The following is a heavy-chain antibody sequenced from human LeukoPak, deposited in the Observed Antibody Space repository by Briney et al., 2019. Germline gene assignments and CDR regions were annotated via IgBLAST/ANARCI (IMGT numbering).Heavy chain of an antibody. V-gene: IGHV4-30-2*01. CDR3: AREGVDCSSTSCYARVFDY. CDR2: IYHSGST. Sequence: SQTLSLTCAVSGGSISSGGYSWSWIRQPPGKGLEWIGYIYHSGSTYYNPSLKSRVTISVDRSKNQFSLKLSSVTAADTAVYYCAREGVDCSSTSCYARVFDYWGQGTLVTVSS. CDR1: GGSISSGGYS. J-gene: IGHJ4*02. D-gene: IGHD2-2*01.